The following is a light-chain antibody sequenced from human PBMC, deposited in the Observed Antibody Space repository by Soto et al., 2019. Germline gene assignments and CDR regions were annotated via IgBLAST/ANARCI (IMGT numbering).Light chain of an antibody. CDR1: QGISSW. CDR2: DAS. J-gene: IGKJ1*01. CDR3: QQYNSYPGT. V-gene: IGKV1-5*01. Sequence: DVQMTQSPSSVSASVVDRVTITFLASQGISSWLALYQQKPGKAHNLLIYDASSLESGVPSRFSGSGSGTEFTLTISSLQPDDFATYYCQQYNSYPGTFGQGTKVDI.